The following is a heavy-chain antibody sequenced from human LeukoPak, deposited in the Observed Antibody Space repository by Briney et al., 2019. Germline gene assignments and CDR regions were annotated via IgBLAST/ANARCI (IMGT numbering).Heavy chain of an antibody. CDR2: TRSKAYGGAT. CDR1: GFNFGNYA. CDR3: GRDSSYFDY. J-gene: IGHJ4*02. Sequence: GGSLRLSCTTSGFNFGNYAMSWVRQAPGKGLEWVGFTRSKAYGGATEYAASVKGRVTISRDDSKSIAYLQMNSLKTEDTAVYYCGRDSSYFDYWGQGTLVTVSS. V-gene: IGHV3-49*04.